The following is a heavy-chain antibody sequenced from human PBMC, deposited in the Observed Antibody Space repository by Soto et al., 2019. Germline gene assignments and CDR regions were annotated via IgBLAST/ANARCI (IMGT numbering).Heavy chain of an antibody. CDR1: GYSFSNYC. CDR3: ARGGYSYGSFYFDY. V-gene: IGHV5-51*01. CDR2: FYPGDSDT. J-gene: IGHJ4*02. Sequence: PGESLKISCEASGYSFSNYCIGWVLQRPGRGLEWMGLFYPGDSDTRYSPSFEGQVTISADRSITTAYLQWTSLRASDSAMYYCARGGYSYGSFYFDYWGRGTLVTVSS. D-gene: IGHD5-12*01.